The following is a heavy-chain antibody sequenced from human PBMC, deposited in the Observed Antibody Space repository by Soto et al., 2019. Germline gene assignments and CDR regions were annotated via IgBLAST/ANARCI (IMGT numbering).Heavy chain of an antibody. V-gene: IGHV4-31*02. Sequence: PSETLSLTCTVSGGSIRSGGYYCSWIRQHPGKGLEWIGYIYYSGSTYYNPSLKSRVTISVDTSKNQFSLKLSSVTAADTAVYYCNRGVGYYYYYMDVWGKGTTVTVSS. CDR2: IYYSGST. CDR1: GGSIRSGGYY. D-gene: IGHD1-26*01. J-gene: IGHJ6*03. CDR3: NRGVGYYYYYMDV.